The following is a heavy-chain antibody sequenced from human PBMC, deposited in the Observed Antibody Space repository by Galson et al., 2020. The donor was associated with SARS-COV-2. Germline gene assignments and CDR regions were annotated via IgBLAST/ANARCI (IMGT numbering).Heavy chain of an antibody. Sequence: ETLSLTCNVSGGSISGYYWNWIRQSPGKGLEWIGYVYYSGSTHYNPSLQSRVTMSADTSKNQLSLRLNFVTAADTAMYYCARTSQYDYTKHHGRDVWGQGTTVTVSS. CDR3: ARTSQYDYTKHHGRDV. V-gene: IGHV4-59*01. CDR2: VYYSGST. J-gene: IGHJ6*02. D-gene: IGHD4-4*01. CDR1: GGSISGYY.